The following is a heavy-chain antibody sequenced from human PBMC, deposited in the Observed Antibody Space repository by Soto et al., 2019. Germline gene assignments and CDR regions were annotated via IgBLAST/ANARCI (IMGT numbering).Heavy chain of an antibody. CDR3: AREPRGQQMLGNDY. CDR2: IWYDGSNK. CDR1: GFTFSSYG. Sequence: GGSLRLSCAASGFTFSSYGMHWVRQAPGKGLEWVAVIWYDGSNKYYADSVKGRFTISRDNSKNSLYLQMNSLRAEDTAVYYCAREPRGQQMLGNDYWGQGTLVTVSS. J-gene: IGHJ4*02. V-gene: IGHV3-33*01. D-gene: IGHD6-13*01.